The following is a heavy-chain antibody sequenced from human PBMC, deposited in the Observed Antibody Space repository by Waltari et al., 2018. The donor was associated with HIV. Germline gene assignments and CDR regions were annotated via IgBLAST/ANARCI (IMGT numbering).Heavy chain of an antibody. CDR1: GGSISSYS. D-gene: IGHD3-22*01. Sequence: QVQLQESAPGLVKPSETLSLTSTVSGGSISSYSWSWILQPPGKGLEWIGYIYYSGSTNYNPALKSRVTISVDTSKNQFSLKLSSVTAADTAVYYCARDYYDSSGSATVDWGQGTLVTVSS. CDR2: IYYSGST. J-gene: IGHJ4*02. V-gene: IGHV4-59*01. CDR3: ARDYYDSSGSATVD.